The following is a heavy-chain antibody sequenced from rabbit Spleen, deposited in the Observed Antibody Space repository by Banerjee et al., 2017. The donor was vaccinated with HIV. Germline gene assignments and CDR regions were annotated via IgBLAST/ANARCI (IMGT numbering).Heavy chain of an antibody. V-gene: IGHV1S45*01. CDR1: GFSFSNKAV. J-gene: IGHJ4*01. CDR3: ARDLVGVIGWNFYL. CDR2: INASTGKP. Sequence: LEESGGGLVKPEGSLKLSCTASGFSFSNKAVMCWVRQAPGKGLQWIACINASTGKPVYATWASGRFTISRTSSTTVTLRMTSLTAADRATYFCARDLVGVIGWNFYLWGQGTLVTVS. D-gene: IGHD2-1*01.